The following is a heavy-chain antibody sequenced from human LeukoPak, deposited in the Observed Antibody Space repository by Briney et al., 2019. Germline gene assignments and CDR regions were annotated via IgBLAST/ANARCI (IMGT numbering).Heavy chain of an antibody. CDR1: GFTFSNYA. D-gene: IGHD3-16*01. CDR3: ARDDAFRGVAMDV. V-gene: IGHV3-23*01. CDR2: ISGSGGST. Sequence: PGGSLRLSCAASGFTFSNYAMSWVRQTPGKGLEWVSGISGSGGSTYYADSVKGRFTISRDNAKNTLYLQMNSLRAEDTAVYYCARDDAFRGVAMDVWGQGTTVTVSS. J-gene: IGHJ6*01.